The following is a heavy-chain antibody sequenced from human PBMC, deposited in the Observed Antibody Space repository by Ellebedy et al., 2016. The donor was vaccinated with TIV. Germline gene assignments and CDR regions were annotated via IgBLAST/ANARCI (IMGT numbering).Heavy chain of an antibody. V-gene: IGHV3-48*04. CDR3: ARDPFTPSPRGFSGGMDV. CDR1: GFTFSSYS. CDR2: ISSSSSTI. Sequence: GGSLRLSXAASGFTFSSYSMNWVRQAPGKGLEWVSYISSSSSTIYYADSVKGRFTISRDNAKNSLYLQMNSLRAEDTAVYYCARDPFTPSPRGFSGGMDVWGQGTTVTVSS. J-gene: IGHJ6*02. D-gene: IGHD2-15*01.